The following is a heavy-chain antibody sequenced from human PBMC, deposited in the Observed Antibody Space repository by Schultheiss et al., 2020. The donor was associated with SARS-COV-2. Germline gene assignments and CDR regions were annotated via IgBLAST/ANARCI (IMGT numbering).Heavy chain of an antibody. D-gene: IGHD1-26*01. Sequence: GGSLRLSCAASGFTFSSYDMHWVRQATGKGLEWVSAIGTAGDTYYPGSVKGRFTISRENAKNSLYLQMNSLRAGDTAVYYCARAGDTTPYLDYWGQGTLVTVSS. CDR2: IGTAGDT. J-gene: IGHJ4*02. V-gene: IGHV3-13*01. CDR1: GFTFSSYD. CDR3: ARAGDTTPYLDY.